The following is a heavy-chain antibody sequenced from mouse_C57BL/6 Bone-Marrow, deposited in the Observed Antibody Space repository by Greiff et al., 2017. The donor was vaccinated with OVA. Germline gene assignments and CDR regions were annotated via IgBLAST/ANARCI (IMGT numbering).Heavy chain of an antibody. D-gene: IGHD1-1*01. J-gene: IGHJ2*01. CDR1: GFTFTDYY. CDR2: IRNKANGYTT. Sequence: EVKLVESGGGLVQPGGSLSLSCAASGFTFTDYYMSWVRQPPGKALEWLGFIRNKANGYTTESSASVMGRFTISRDNSQRILYLQMNATGAEDSATYYCARSNYYGSSRDYWGEGTTLTVSS. CDR3: ARSNYYGSSRDY. V-gene: IGHV7-3*01.